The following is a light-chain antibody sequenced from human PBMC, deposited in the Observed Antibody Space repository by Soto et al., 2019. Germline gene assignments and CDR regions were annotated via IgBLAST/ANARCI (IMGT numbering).Light chain of an antibody. CDR3: QQYENYWT. J-gene: IGKJ1*01. V-gene: IGKV1-5*01. Sequence: DIQMTQSPSTLSATAGDRVTITCRASQSISSWLAWYQHKPGKAPKLLIYDASNLDSGVPSRFSGSGSGTEFSLTISNLQPDDCATYYCQQYENYWTFGQGPRVEIK. CDR2: DAS. CDR1: QSISSW.